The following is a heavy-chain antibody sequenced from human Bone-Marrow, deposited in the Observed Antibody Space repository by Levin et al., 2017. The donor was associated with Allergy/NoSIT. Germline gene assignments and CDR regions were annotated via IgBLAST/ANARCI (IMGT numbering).Heavy chain of an antibody. CDR2: ISYHAMNQ. D-gene: IGHD3-22*01. V-gene: IGHV3-30*04. Sequence: QPGGSLRLSCVASGFPFSGYALHWVRQAPGRGLEWVAAISYHAMNQYYADSVKGRFTISRDSSKNTLYLEMNSLRPEDTALYFCVRDKSYYHESRGYYGLDYWGQGTLVTVSS. J-gene: IGHJ4*02. CDR3: VRDKSYYHESRGYYGLDY. CDR1: GFPFSGYA.